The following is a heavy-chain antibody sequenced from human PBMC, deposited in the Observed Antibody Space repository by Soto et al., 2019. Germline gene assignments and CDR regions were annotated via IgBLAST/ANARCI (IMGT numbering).Heavy chain of an antibody. CDR2: IRSKAYGGTT. J-gene: IGHJ6*02. D-gene: IGHD6-13*01. CDR1: GFTFGDYA. V-gene: IGHV3-49*04. CDR3: TRVAQEGIAAAGTSGNNYYYGMDV. Sequence: GGSLRLSCTASGFTFGDYAMSWVRQAPGKGLEWVGFIRSKAYGGTTEYAASVKGRFTISRDDSKSIAYLQMNSLKTEDTAVYYCTRVAQEGIAAAGTSGNNYYYGMDVWGQGTTVTVSS.